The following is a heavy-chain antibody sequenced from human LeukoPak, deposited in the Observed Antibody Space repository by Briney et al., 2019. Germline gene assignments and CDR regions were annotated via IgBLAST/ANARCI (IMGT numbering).Heavy chain of an antibody. CDR2: ISSSSSYI. CDR3: ARDTPYYYYGMDV. J-gene: IGHJ6*02. CDR1: GFTFSSYS. Sequence: PGGSLRLSCAASGFTFSSYSMNWVRQAPGKGLEWVSSISSSSSYIYYADSVKGRFTISRDNAKNSLYLQMNSLRAEDTALYYCARDTPYYYYGMDVWGQGTTVTVSS. V-gene: IGHV3-21*01.